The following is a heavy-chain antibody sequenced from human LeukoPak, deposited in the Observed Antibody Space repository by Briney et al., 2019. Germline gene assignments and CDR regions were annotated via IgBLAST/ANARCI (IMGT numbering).Heavy chain of an antibody. D-gene: IGHD2-15*01. Sequence: GGSLRLSCAASGFTFSSCSMNWVRQAPGKGLEWVSYISSSSSTIYYADSVKGRFTISRDNAKNSLFLQMNSLRAEDTAVYYCVRGGESTWSWGQGTLVTVSS. J-gene: IGHJ5*02. CDR1: GFTFSSCS. CDR3: VRGGESTWS. CDR2: ISSSSSTI. V-gene: IGHV3-48*04.